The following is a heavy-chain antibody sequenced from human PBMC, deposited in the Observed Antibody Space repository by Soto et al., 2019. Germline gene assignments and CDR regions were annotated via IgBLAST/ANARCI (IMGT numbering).Heavy chain of an antibody. J-gene: IGHJ6*02. V-gene: IGHV1-69*13. CDR1: GGTFSSYA. CDR3: ARDPIAARNYYYYGMDV. Sequence: SVKVSCKASGGTFSSYAISWVRQAPGQGLEWMGGIIPIFGTANYAQKFQGRVTITADESTSTAYMELSSLRSEDTAVYYCARDPIAARNYYYYGMDVWGQGTTVTVSS. CDR2: IIPIFGTA. D-gene: IGHD6-6*01.